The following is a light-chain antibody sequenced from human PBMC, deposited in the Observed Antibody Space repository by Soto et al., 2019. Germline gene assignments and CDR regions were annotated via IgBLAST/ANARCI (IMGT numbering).Light chain of an antibody. J-gene: IGKJ1*01. Sequence: EIVLTQSPGTLSLSPGERATLSFGASQSVSGNYLTWYQHKPGQAPRLLIYDASTRATGIPDRFSGSGSGTDFTLTISRLEPEDFAVYYCQQYGSSPQTFGQGTKVDIK. CDR2: DAS. V-gene: IGKV3-20*01. CDR1: QSVSGNY. CDR3: QQYGSSPQT.